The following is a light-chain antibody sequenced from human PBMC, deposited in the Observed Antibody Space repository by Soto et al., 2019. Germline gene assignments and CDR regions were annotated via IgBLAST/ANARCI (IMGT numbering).Light chain of an antibody. Sequence: DIQMTQSPSSLSASVGDRVTITCRASQSISSSLNWYLQKPGKAPKLLIYAASSLQSGVPSRFSGSGSGTDFTLTISSLQPEDFATYYCQQSYNTPLTFGGGTKVDIK. CDR3: QQSYNTPLT. CDR2: AAS. V-gene: IGKV1-39*01. CDR1: QSISSS. J-gene: IGKJ4*01.